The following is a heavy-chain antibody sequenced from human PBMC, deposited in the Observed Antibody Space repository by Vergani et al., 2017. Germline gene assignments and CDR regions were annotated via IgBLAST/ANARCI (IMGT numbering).Heavy chain of an antibody. Sequence: EVQLLESGGGLVQPGGSLRLSCAASGFTFSSYAMSWVRQAPGKGLEWVSAISGSGGSTYYADSVKGRFTISRDNAKNSLYLQMNSLRAEDTAVYYCAREGRVDIVATTNWFDPWGQGTLVTVSS. CDR3: AREGRVDIVATTNWFDP. CDR2: ISGSGGST. J-gene: IGHJ5*02. D-gene: IGHD5-12*01. V-gene: IGHV3-23*01. CDR1: GFTFSSYA.